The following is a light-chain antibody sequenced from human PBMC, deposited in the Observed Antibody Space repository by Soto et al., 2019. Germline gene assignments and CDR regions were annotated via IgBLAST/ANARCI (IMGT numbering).Light chain of an antibody. V-gene: IGKV3-20*01. CDR3: QQYCSSPRYT. CDR1: QSVSSSY. Sequence: EIVLTQSPGTLSLSPGERATLSFRASQSVSSSYLAWYQQKPGQAPRLLIYGASSRATGIPDRFSGSGSGTDFTLTISRLEPEDFAVYYCQQYCSSPRYTFGQGTKLEIK. J-gene: IGKJ2*01. CDR2: GAS.